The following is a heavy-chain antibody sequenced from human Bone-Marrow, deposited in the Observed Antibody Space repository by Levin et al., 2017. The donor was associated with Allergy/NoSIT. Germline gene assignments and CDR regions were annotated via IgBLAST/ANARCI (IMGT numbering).Heavy chain of an antibody. V-gene: IGHV3-30*03. CDR1: GFTFRNYV. CDR2: ISYDGSDE. Sequence: PGGSLRLSCGASGFTFRNYVMHWVRQAPGKGLEWLATISYDGSDESYEDSVKGRFTISRDNSKNTLYLQMNSLRREDTAVYFCAREGETYSGLDYWGQGTLVTVSS. CDR3: AREGETYSGLDY. D-gene: IGHD1-26*01. J-gene: IGHJ4*02.